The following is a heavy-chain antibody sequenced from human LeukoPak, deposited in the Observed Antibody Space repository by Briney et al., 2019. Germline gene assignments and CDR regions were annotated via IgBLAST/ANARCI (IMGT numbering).Heavy chain of an antibody. V-gene: IGHV4-59*08. D-gene: IGHD3-10*01. CDR1: GGSISSYF. Sequence: SETLSLTCTVSGGSISSYFWSWIRQPPGKGLEWIGYLYYTGSTNSSPSLKSRVTTSIDTSKNQFSLKLSSVTAADTAIYYCARHGGVVRGVGSDAFDIWGQGTMVTVSS. J-gene: IGHJ3*02. CDR2: LYYTGST. CDR3: ARHGGVVRGVGSDAFDI.